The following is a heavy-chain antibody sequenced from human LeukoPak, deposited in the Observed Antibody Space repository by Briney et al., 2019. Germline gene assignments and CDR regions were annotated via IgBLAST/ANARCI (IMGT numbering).Heavy chain of an antibody. V-gene: IGHV1-69*13. CDR2: IIPIFGTA. CDR1: GGTFSSYA. Sequence: SVKVSCKASGGTFSSYAISWVRQAPGQGLEWMGGIIPIFGTADYAQKFQGRVTITADESTSTAYMELSSLRSEDTAVYYCASGYSSSSGLYYFDYWGQGTLVTVSS. D-gene: IGHD6-6*01. J-gene: IGHJ4*02. CDR3: ASGYSSSSGLYYFDY.